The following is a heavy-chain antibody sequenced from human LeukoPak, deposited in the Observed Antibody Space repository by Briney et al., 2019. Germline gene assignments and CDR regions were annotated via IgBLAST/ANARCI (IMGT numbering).Heavy chain of an antibody. V-gene: IGHV1-69*01. CDR2: IIPIFGTA. D-gene: IGHD6-13*01. J-gene: IGHJ5*02. Sequence: SVKVSCKASGGTFSSYAISWVRQAPGQGLEWMGGIIPIFGTANYAQKFQGRVTITADESTGTAYMELSSVRSEDPAVYYCASLPIGSSWSVGPFDPWGEGTLVTVSS. CDR1: GGTFSSYA. CDR3: ASLPIGSSWSVGPFDP.